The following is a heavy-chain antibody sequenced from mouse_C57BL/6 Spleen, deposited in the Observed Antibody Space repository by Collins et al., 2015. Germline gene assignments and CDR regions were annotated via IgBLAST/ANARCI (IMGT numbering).Heavy chain of an antibody. CDR1: GYTFTSYY. V-gene: IGHV1S56*01. Sequence: QVQLQQSGPELVKPGASVKMSCKASGYTFTSYYTHWVKQRPGQGLEWIGWIYPGDGSTKYNEKFKGKTTLTADKSSSTAYMLLSSLTSEDSAIYFCARRGIYYDYDDGDYWGQGTTLTVSS. CDR2: IYPGDGST. D-gene: IGHD2-4*01. J-gene: IGHJ2*01. CDR3: ARRGIYYDYDDGDY.